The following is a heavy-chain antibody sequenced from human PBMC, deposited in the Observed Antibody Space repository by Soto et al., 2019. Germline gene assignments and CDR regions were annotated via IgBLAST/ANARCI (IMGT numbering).Heavy chain of an antibody. V-gene: IGHV4-39*01. CDR1: GGSISSSSYY. CDR3: ARRGDTSEIVVVPHNWFDP. J-gene: IGHJ5*02. CDR2: IYYSGST. D-gene: IGHD3-22*01. Sequence: SETLSLTCTVSGGSISSSSYYWGWIRQPPGKGLEWIGSIYYSGSTYYNPSLKSRVTISVDTSKNQFSLKLSSVTAADTAVYYCARRGDTSEIVVVPHNWFDPWGQGTLVTVSS.